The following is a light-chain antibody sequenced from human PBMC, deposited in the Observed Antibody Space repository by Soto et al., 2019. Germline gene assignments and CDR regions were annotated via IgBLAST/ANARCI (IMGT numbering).Light chain of an antibody. CDR2: VNT. CDR1: SSNIGGNT. J-gene: IGLJ1*01. CDR3: ATWDDSLNGYV. Sequence: QSVLTQPPSASGTPGQRVTISCSGSSSNIGGNTVNWYQQLPGTAPKLLIYVNTQRPSGVPDRISGSKSGTSASLAISGLQSEDEADYYCATWDDSLNGYVFGTGTKVTVL. V-gene: IGLV1-44*01.